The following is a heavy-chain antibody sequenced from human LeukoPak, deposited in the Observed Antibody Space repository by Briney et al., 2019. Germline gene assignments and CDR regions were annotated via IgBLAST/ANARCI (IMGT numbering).Heavy chain of an antibody. CDR1: GGSISSGGYY. J-gene: IGHJ6*03. Sequence: SQTLSLTCTVSGGSISSGGYYWSWIRQPPGKGLEWIGYIYHSGSTYYNPSLKSRVTISVDRSKNQFSLKLSSVTAADTAVYYCARELASGYYMDVWGKGTTVTVSS. V-gene: IGHV4-30-2*01. CDR3: ARELASGYYMDV. CDR2: IYHSGST.